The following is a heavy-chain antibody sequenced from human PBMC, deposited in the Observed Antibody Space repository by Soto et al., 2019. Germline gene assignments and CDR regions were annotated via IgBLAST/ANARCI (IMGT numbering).Heavy chain of an antibody. CDR2: IIPIFGTA. Sequence: ASVKVSCKASGGTFSSYAISWVRQAPGQGLEWMGGIIPIFGTANYAQKFQGRVTITADESTSTAYMELSSLRSEDTAVYYCARPLGVQQLRAHYYGMDVWGQGTTVTVSS. CDR3: ARPLGVQQLRAHYYGMDV. D-gene: IGHD6-13*01. V-gene: IGHV1-69*13. CDR1: GGTFSSYA. J-gene: IGHJ6*02.